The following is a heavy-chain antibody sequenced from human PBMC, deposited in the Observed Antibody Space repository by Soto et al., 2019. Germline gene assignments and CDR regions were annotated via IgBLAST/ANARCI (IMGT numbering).Heavy chain of an antibody. CDR3: ALVRGNQLLGWFDP. CDR1: GGSISSGGYY. J-gene: IGHJ5*02. V-gene: IGHV4-31*03. D-gene: IGHD2-2*01. Sequence: QVQLQESGPGLVTPSQTLSLTCTVSGGSISSGGYYWSWIRQHPGKGLEWIGYSYHSGTTYYNPSLKSRGTISVDTSKNQFSLKLTSVTAADTAVYYFALVRGNQLLGWFDPWGQATRVTVSS. CDR2: SYHSGTT.